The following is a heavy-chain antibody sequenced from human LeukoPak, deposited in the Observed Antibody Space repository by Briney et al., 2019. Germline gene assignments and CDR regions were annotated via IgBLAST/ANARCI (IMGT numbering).Heavy chain of an antibody. Sequence: TGGSLRLSCAASTSIFSSYWMHWVRQPPGKGLEWVAVIWYDGSNKYYADSVKGRFTISRDNSKNTLYLQMNSLGAEDTAVYYCARDRGSYWDGGNDYWGQGTLVTVSS. J-gene: IGHJ4*02. CDR1: TSIFSSYW. V-gene: IGHV3-33*08. CDR2: IWYDGSNK. D-gene: IGHD1-26*01. CDR3: ARDRGSYWDGGNDY.